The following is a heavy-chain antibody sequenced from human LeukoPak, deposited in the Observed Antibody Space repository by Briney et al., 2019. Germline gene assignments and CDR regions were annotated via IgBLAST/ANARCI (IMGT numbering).Heavy chain of an antibody. V-gene: IGHV4-59*01. D-gene: IGHD3-16*01. Sequence: SETLSLTCTVSGGSISSYYWSWIRQPPGKGLEWIGYIYYSGSTNYNPSLKSRVTISVDTSKNQFSLRLSSATAADTAVYYCARGGVLKSVDYWGQGTLVTVSS. CDR3: ARGGVLKSVDY. J-gene: IGHJ4*02. CDR1: GGSISSYY. CDR2: IYYSGST.